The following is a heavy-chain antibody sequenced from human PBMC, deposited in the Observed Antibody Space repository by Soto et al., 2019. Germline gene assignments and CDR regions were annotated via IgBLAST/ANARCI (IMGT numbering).Heavy chain of an antibody. J-gene: IGHJ4*02. D-gene: IGHD3-22*01. CDR2: IIPILGTP. CDR3: ARERSRYDRSGYYRPDY. Sequence: SVKVSCKVSVDTFSTYSISWVRQAPGQGLEWLGGIIPILGTPSYAQSFQGRVTITADKSTSTAYMELSSLRSEDTAVYYCARERSRYDRSGYYRPDYWGQGTLVTVSS. CDR1: VDTFSTYS. V-gene: IGHV1-69*08.